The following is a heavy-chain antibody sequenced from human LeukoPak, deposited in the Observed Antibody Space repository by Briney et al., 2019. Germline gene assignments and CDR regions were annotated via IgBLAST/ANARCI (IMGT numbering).Heavy chain of an antibody. CDR3: AKDMGSGSLKYNWFDP. J-gene: IGHJ5*02. CDR1: GFTFDDYA. D-gene: IGHD3-10*01. CDR2: ISWNSGNI. V-gene: IGHV3-9*01. Sequence: PGGSLRLSCAASGFTFDDYAMHWVRQAPGKGLEWVSGISWNSGNIGYADSVKGRFTISRDNAKNSLYLQMNSLRAEDTALYYCAKDMGSGSLKYNWFDPWGQGTLVTVSS.